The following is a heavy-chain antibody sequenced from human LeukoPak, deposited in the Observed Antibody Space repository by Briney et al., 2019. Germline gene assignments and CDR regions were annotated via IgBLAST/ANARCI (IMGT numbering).Heavy chain of an antibody. J-gene: IGHJ5*02. CDR2: ISGSGGST. Sequence: PGGSLRLSCAASGFTFSSYAMSWVRQAPGKGLEWVSAISGSGGSTYYADSVKGRFTISRDNSKNTLYLQMNSLRAEDTAVYYCAKEPYGSGSYYPNWFDPWGQGTLVTVSS. V-gene: IGHV3-23*01. D-gene: IGHD3-10*01. CDR1: GFTFSSYA. CDR3: AKEPYGSGSYYPNWFDP.